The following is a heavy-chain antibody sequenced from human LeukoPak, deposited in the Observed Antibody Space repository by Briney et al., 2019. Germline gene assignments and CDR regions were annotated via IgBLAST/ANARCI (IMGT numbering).Heavy chain of an antibody. CDR1: GLTFHNTW. J-gene: IGHJ3*01. Sequence: GGSLRLSCAASGLTFHNTWMHWIRHAPGKGLVWVSRIISDGITTTYADSVKGRFTISRDNAKNTLYLQMNSLRADDTAVYYCAADGEYAFLVWGQGTMVTVSS. CDR3: AADGEYAFLV. V-gene: IGHV3-74*01. D-gene: IGHD2/OR15-2a*01. CDR2: IISDGITT.